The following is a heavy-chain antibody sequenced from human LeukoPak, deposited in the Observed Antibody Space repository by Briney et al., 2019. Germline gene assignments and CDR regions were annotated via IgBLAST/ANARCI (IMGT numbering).Heavy chain of an antibody. D-gene: IGHD3-10*01. Sequence: QTGGSLRLSCAASEFIFSTYWMSWVRQAPGKGLEWVANIKEDGTEKYYVGSVKGRFTISRDNAKKSLYLQMNSLRDDDTAVYFCARSPAGDAWPPAYYMDVWGKGTTVAVSS. V-gene: IGHV3-7*01. CDR3: ARSPAGDAWPPAYYMDV. J-gene: IGHJ6*03. CDR1: EFIFSTYW. CDR2: IKEDGTEK.